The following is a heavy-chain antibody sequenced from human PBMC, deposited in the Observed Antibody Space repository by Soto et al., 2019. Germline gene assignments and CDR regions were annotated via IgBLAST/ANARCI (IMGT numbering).Heavy chain of an antibody. J-gene: IGHJ5*02. Sequence: GGSLRLSCAASGFTFSNYGMHWVRQAPGKGLEWVAIISFDGNNKYYSDSVKGRFTISRDNSKNMVFLQMNSLRPEDTAVYYCVKPKEHFYDSSPGETWGQGAPVTVSS. CDR2: ISFDGNNK. CDR3: VKPKEHFYDSSPGET. V-gene: IGHV3-30*18. CDR1: GFTFSNYG. D-gene: IGHD3-22*01.